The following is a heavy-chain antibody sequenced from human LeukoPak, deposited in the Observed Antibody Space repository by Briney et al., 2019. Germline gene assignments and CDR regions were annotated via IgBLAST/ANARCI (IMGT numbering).Heavy chain of an antibody. D-gene: IGHD4-23*01. CDR3: ARELPRSNSFDS. Sequence: ASVKVSCKASRYTFTSYDINWVRQATGQGLEWMGWMNPNSGNTDYAQKFQGRATMTRNTSISTAYMELSSLTSEDTAVYYCARELPRSNSFDSWGQGTLVTVSS. CDR2: MNPNSGNT. CDR1: RYTFTSYD. V-gene: IGHV1-8*01. J-gene: IGHJ5*01.